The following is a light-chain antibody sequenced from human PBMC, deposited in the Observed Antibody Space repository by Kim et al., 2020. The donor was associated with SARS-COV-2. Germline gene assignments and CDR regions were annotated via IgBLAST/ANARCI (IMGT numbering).Light chain of an antibody. CDR3: QAWDSSTASYV. CDR1: KLGDKY. Sequence: SYELTQPPSVSVSPGQTASITCYGDKLGDKYACWYQQKPGQSPVLVIYQDSKRPSGIPDRFSGSNSGNTATLTISGTQTMDEADYYCQAWDSSTASYVFG. CDR2: QDS. J-gene: IGLJ1*01. V-gene: IGLV3-1*01.